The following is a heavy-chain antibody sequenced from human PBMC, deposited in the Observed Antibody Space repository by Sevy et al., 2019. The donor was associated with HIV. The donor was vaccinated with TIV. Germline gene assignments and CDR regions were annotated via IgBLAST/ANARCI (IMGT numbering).Heavy chain of an antibody. Sequence: ASVKVSCQAFGYTFTTYGFSWVRQAPGQGLEWLGWVSGYNGNTKYAAKVQDRVTMTTDTSTSTAYMELRSLRSDDTAIYYCAGDRGIEMATIKVDFWGQGTLVTVSS. CDR2: VSGYNGNT. CDR3: AGDRGIEMATIKVDF. J-gene: IGHJ4*02. D-gene: IGHD5-12*01. CDR1: GYTFTTYG. V-gene: IGHV1-18*01.